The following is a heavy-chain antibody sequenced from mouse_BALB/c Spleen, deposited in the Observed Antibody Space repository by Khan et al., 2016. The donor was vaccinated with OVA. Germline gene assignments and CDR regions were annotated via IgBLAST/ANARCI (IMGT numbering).Heavy chain of an antibody. CDR2: IDPYNGGS. CDR3: ALIYNFGSGFDY. D-gene: IGHD1-1*01. J-gene: IGHJ2*01. Sequence: EVQLQQSGPELVKPGASVKVSCKASGYSFTDYNMYWVKQSHGKSLEWIGYIDPYNGGSNYSQKFRGKATLTVDKSSSTAFMHLNSLTSEDSAVYYGALIYNFGSGFDYWGQGTTLTVSS. CDR1: GYSFTDYN. V-gene: IGHV1S135*01.